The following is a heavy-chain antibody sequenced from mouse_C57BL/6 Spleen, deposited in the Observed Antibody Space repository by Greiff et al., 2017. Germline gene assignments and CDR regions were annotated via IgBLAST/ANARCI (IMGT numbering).Heavy chain of an antibody. V-gene: IGHV1-15*01. CDR1: GYTFTDYE. J-gene: IGHJ4*01. Sequence: QVHVKQSGAELVRPGASVTLSCKASGYTFTDYEMHWVKQTPVHGLEWIGAIDPETGGTAYNQKFKGKAILTADKSSSTAYMELRSLTSEDSAVYYCTREGEGYAMDYWGQGTSVTVSS. CDR2: IDPETGGT. CDR3: TREGEGYAMDY.